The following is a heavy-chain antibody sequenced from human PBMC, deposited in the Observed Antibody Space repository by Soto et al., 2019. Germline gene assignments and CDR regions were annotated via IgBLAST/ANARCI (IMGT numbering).Heavy chain of an antibody. CDR3: ARAYCGGDCYSALYYYYGMDV. J-gene: IGHJ6*02. Sequence: SVKVSCKASGGTFSSYAISWVRQAPGQGLEWMGGIIPIFGTANYAQKFQGRVTITADESTSTAYMELSSLRSEDTAVYYCARAYCGGDCYSALYYYYGMDVRGQGTTVTVSS. CDR2: IIPIFGTA. V-gene: IGHV1-69*13. CDR1: GGTFSSYA. D-gene: IGHD2-21*02.